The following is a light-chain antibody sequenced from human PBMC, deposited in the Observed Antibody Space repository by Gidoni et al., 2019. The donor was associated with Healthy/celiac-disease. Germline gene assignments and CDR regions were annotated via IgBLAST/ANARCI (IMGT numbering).Light chain of an antibody. CDR2: WAS. CDR3: QQYYSTPDT. J-gene: IGKJ1*01. Sequence: DIVMTQSPASLAVSLGERATINCKSSQSVLYSSNNKNYLAWYQQKPGQPPKLLIYWASTRESGVPDRFSGSGSGTDFTLTISSLQAEDVAVYYCQQYYSTPDTFGQGTKVEIK. CDR1: QSVLYSSNNKNY. V-gene: IGKV4-1*01.